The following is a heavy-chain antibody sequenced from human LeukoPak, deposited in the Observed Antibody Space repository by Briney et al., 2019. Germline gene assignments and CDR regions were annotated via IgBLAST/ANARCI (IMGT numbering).Heavy chain of an antibody. Sequence: GRSLRLSCAASGFTFDDYAMHWVRQAPGKGLEWVSGISWNSGSIGYADSVKGRFTISRDNAKNSLYLQMNSLRAEDTALYYCAKESGWYGEPFFDYWDQGTLVTVSS. CDR3: AKESGWYGEPFFDY. CDR2: ISWNSGSI. CDR1: GFTFDDYA. V-gene: IGHV3-9*01. J-gene: IGHJ4*02. D-gene: IGHD6-19*01.